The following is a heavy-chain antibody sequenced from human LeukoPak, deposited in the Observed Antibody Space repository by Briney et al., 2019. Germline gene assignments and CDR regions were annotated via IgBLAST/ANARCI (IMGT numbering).Heavy chain of an antibody. CDR2: IRFTGSYI. CDR3: TRXXPRRDGYNSDY. V-gene: IGHV3-21*01. CDR1: GFTFSHYS. J-gene: IGHJ4*02. Sequence: GGSLRLSCVASGFTFSHYSMNWVRQAPGKGLEWVSSIRFTGSYIYYADSVKGRFTISRDDAKNLLSLQMISLRAEDTAVYYCTRXXPRRDGYNSDYWGQGTLVTVSS. D-gene: IGHD5-24*01.